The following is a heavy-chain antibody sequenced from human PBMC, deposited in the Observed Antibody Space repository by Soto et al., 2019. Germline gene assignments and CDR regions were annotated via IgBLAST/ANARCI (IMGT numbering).Heavy chain of an antibody. V-gene: IGHV3-30*18. CDR1: GFTFSSYG. J-gene: IGHJ6*02. CDR2: VSYDGSYK. Sequence: QVQLVESGGGVVQPGRSLRLSCAASGFTFSSYGMHWVRQAPGKGLEWVAVVSYDGSYKNYADSVKGRFTISRDNSKNTLYLQMNSLRAEDTAVYYGAKEGSDYDILTGSGYYGMDVWGQGTTVTVSS. CDR3: AKEGSDYDILTGSGYYGMDV. D-gene: IGHD3-9*01.